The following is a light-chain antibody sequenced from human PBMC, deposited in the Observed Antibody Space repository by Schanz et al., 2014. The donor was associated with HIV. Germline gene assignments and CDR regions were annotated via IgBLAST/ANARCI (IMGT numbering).Light chain of an antibody. Sequence: EIVLTQSPGTLSLSPGERATLSCRASQSITSNYLAWYQRKPGQAPRLLIYNASSRPIGIPDRFSGSGSGTDFTLTISRLEPEDFAVYYCQQYDTSPPTFGQGTKLDI. CDR3: QQYDTSPPT. V-gene: IGKV3-20*01. J-gene: IGKJ1*01. CDR2: NAS. CDR1: QSITSNY.